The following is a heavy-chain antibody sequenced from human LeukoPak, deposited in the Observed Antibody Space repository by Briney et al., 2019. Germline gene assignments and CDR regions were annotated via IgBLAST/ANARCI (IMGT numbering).Heavy chain of an antibody. CDR1: GGTFSSYA. CDR2: IIPIFGTA. CDR3: ARRPPYYSLEHYGMDV. J-gene: IGHJ6*04. Sequence: SVKVSCKASGGTFSSYAISWVRQAPGQGLEWMGGIIPIFGTANYAHKFQGRVTITADESTSTAYMELSSLRSEDTAVYYCARRPPYYSLEHYGMDVWGKGTTVTVSS. V-gene: IGHV1-69*01. D-gene: IGHD3-16*01.